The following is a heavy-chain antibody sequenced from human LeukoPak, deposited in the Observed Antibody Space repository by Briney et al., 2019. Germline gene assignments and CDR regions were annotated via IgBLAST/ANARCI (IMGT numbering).Heavy chain of an antibody. CDR3: ARVEIGSGELWY. J-gene: IGHJ4*02. V-gene: IGHV4-39*01. D-gene: IGHD1-26*01. Sequence: PSETLSLTCTVSGGSISSSSYYWGWIRQPPGKGLEWIGSIYYSGSTYYNPSLKSRVTISVDTSKSQFSLKLSSVTAADTAVYYCARVEIGSGELWYWGQGTLVTVSS. CDR2: IYYSGST. CDR1: GGSISSSSYY.